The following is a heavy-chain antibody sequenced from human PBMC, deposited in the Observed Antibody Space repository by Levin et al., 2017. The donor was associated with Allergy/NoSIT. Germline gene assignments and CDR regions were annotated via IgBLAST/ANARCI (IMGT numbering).Heavy chain of an antibody. J-gene: IGHJ4*02. CDR2: ISSSSTYI. CDR1: GFTFSSYS. V-gene: IGHV3-21*01. D-gene: IGHD2-15*01. Sequence: PGGSLRLSCAASGFTFSSYSMNWVRQAPGKGLEWVSSISSSSTYIYYADSVKGRFTISRDNAKNSLYLQMNSLRADDTAVYYCARDSRYCSGGSCSPVDYWGQGTLVTVSS. CDR3: ARDSRYCSGGSCSPVDY.